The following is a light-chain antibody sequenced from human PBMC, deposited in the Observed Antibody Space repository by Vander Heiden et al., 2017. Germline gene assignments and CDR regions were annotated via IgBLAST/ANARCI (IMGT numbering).Light chain of an antibody. CDR2: YGS. Sequence: QSALTQPASVSGSPGQSITISCTGTSSDIGTYNFFSWYQQPPGKAPKLIIFYGSDRPSGVSDRFSGSKSGNTASLTISGLQAEDEADYYCSSYTSSTTVVFGGGTTLTVL. CDR3: SSYTSSTTVV. J-gene: IGLJ3*02. V-gene: IGLV2-14*03. CDR1: SSDIGTYNF.